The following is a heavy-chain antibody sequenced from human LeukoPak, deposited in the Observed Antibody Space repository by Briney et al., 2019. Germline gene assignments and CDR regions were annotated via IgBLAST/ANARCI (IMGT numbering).Heavy chain of an antibody. V-gene: IGHV4-39*07. J-gene: IGHJ6*03. D-gene: IGHD2-21*02. Sequence: SDTVSLTCTVSGCSIISSNYYWGWIRQPPGKGLEWIGNIYYSGSTHYNPSLKSRVTMSVDTTKNQFSLKLSSLTAADTAVYFCTRVSGDGDWGYYMDVWGKETTVTVSS. CDR1: GCSIISSNYY. CDR2: IYYSGST. CDR3: TRVSGDGDWGYYMDV.